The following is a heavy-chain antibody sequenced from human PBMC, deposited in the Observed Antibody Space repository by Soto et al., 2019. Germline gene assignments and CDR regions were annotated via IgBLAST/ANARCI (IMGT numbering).Heavy chain of an antibody. D-gene: IGHD3-10*01. CDR1: GGTFSSYA. V-gene: IGHV1-69*06. CDR3: AGQYYGSGYYYGMGV. Sequence: QVQLVQSGAEVKKPGSSVKVSCKASGGTFSSYAISWVRQAPGQGLEWMGGIIPIFETANYAQKFQDRVTVTADKSTSTAYMELSSLRSEDTAVYYCAGQYYGSGYYYGMGVWGQGTTVTVSS. J-gene: IGHJ6*02. CDR2: IIPIFETA.